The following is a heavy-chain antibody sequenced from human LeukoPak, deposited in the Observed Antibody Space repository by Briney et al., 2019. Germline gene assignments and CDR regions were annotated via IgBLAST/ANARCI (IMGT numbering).Heavy chain of an antibody. CDR1: GYTFTGYY. CDR3: ARGPGALWFGELLPLGY. Sequence: GASVKVSCKASGYTFTGYYMHWVRQAPGQGLEWMGWIDPNSGGTNYAQKFQGRVTMTRDTSISTAYMELSRLRSDDTAVYYCARGPGALWFGELLPLGYWGQGTLVTVSS. J-gene: IGHJ4*02. V-gene: IGHV1-2*02. D-gene: IGHD3-10*01. CDR2: IDPNSGGT.